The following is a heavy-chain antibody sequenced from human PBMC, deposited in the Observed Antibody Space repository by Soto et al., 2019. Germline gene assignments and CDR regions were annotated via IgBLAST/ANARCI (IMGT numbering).Heavy chain of an antibody. Sequence: GGSLRLSCAASGFTFSSYGMHWVRQAPGKGLEWVAVIWYDGSNKYYADSVKGRFTISRDNSKNTLYLQMNSLRAEDTAVYYCARDKFPYSSGWFPADEPLIASLPDYWGQGTLVTVSS. CDR2: IWYDGSNK. D-gene: IGHD6-19*01. J-gene: IGHJ4*02. V-gene: IGHV3-33*01. CDR1: GFTFSSYG. CDR3: ARDKFPYSSGWFPADEPLIASLPDY.